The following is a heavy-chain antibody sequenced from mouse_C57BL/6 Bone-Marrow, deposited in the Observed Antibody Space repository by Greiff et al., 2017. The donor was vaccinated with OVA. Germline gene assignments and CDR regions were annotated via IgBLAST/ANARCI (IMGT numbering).Heavy chain of an antibody. CDR2: INYDGSST. Sequence: EVKLVESEGGLVQPGSSMKLSCTASGFTFSDYYMAWVRQVPEKGLEWVANINYDGSSTYYLDSLKSRFIISRDNAKNILYLQMSSLKSEDTATYYCEREEVVATGFDYWGQGTTLTVSS. V-gene: IGHV5-16*01. CDR3: EREEVVATGFDY. J-gene: IGHJ2*01. D-gene: IGHD1-1*01. CDR1: GFTFSDYY.